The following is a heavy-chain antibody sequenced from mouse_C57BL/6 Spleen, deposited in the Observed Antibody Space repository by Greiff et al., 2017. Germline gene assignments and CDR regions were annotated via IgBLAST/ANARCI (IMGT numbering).Heavy chain of an antibody. V-gene: IGHV1-64*01. CDR3: ARYGDVAMDY. J-gene: IGHJ4*01. CDR1: GYTFTSYW. Sequence: VQLQQSGAELVKPGASVKLSCKASGYTFTSYWMHWVKQRPGQGLEWIGMIHPNSGSTNYNEKFKSKATLTVDKSSSTAYMQLSSLTSEDSAVYYCARYGDVAMDYWGQGTSVTVSS. CDR2: IHPNSGST. D-gene: IGHD1-1*01.